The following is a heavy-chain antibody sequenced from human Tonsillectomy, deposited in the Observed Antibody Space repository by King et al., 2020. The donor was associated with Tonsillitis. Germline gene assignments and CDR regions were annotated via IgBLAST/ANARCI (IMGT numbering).Heavy chain of an antibody. CDR1: GYSFTAYW. V-gene: IGHV5-51*01. CDR2: IYPGDSDT. CDR3: ARLRWSGFDY. D-gene: IGHD4-23*01. J-gene: IGHJ4*02. Sequence: VQLVQSGGDVKKPGESLKISCKGSGYSFTAYWIVWVRQMPGKGLEWMGIIYPGDSDTRYRPSFQGQVTMSADKSINIADLQWSSLKASDTATYYCARLRWSGFDYWGQGTLVTVSS.